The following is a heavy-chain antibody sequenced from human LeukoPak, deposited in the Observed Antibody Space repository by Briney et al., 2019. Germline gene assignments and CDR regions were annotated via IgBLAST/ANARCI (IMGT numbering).Heavy chain of an antibody. CDR3: AKGENYYDSSGPL. CDR1: GFTFSSYS. D-gene: IGHD3-22*01. Sequence: GGSLRLSCAASGFTFSSYSMNWVRQAPGKGLEWVSSISGSSYYIYYADSVKGRFTISRDNAKNSLYLQMNSLRAEDTAVYYCAKGENYYDSSGPLWGQGTMVTVSS. CDR2: ISGSSYYI. J-gene: IGHJ3*01. V-gene: IGHV3-21*01.